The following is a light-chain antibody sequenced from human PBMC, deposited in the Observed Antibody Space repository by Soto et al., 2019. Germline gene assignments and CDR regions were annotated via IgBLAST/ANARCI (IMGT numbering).Light chain of an antibody. J-gene: IGLJ2*01. V-gene: IGLV3-21*04. Sequence: SYELTQPPSVSVAPGKTARITCGGNNIGSKSVHWYQQKPGQAPVLVIYYDSARPSGIPERFSGSSSGNTATLTISRVEAGDEADYYCQVWDTTSDHVVVFGGGTKVTVL. CDR2: YDS. CDR3: QVWDTTSDHVVV. CDR1: NIGSKS.